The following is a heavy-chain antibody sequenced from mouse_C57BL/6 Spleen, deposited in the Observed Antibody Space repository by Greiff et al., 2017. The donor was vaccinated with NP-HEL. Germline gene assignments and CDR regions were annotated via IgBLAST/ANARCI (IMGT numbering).Heavy chain of an antibody. CDR1: GYSITSGYY. CDR2: ISYDGSN. D-gene: IGHD2-5*01. V-gene: IGHV3-6*01. J-gene: IGHJ2*01. CDR3: AREGYSNYYFDY. Sequence: EVQLQVSGPGLVKPSQSLSLTCSVTGYSITSGYYWNWIRQFPGNKLEWMGYISYDGSNNYNPSLKNRISITRDTSKNQFFLKLNSVTTEDTATYYCAREGYSNYYFDYWGQGTTLTVSS.